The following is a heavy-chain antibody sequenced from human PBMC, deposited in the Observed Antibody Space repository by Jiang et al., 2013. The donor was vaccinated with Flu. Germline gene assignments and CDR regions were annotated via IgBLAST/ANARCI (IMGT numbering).Heavy chain of an antibody. CDR2: IYYSGST. Sequence: GSGLVKPSETLSLTCTVSGGSISSYYWSWIRQPPGKGLEWIGYIYYSGSTNYNPSLKSRVTISVDTSKNQFSLKLSSVTAADTAVYYCARHRFRGSYDYWGQGTLVTVSS. V-gene: IGHV4-59*08. D-gene: IGHD1-26*01. CDR1: GGSISSYY. CDR3: ARHRFRGSYDY. J-gene: IGHJ4*02.